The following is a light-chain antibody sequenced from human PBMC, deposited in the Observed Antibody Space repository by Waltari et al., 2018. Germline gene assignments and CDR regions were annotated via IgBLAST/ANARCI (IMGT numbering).Light chain of an antibody. V-gene: IGLV2-8*01. J-gene: IGLJ2*01. CDR1: SSDVGGYAY. CDR2: EGN. CDR3: SSYAGSNNFVV. Sequence: QSALTQPPSASGSPGQSVTISCTGTSSDVGGYAYVCWYQQHPGKAPKLMIFEGNKWPSGVLDRFSGSKSGNTASLTISGLQPEDEAYYYCSSYAGSNNFVVFGGGTKLTVL.